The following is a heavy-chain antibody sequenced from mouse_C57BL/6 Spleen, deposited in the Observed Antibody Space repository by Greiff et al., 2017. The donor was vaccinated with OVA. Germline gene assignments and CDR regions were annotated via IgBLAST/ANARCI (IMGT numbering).Heavy chain of an antibody. CDR1: GYTFTDYE. Sequence: VKLQESGAELVRPGASVTLSCKASGYTFTDYEMHWVKQTPVHGLEWIGAIDPETGGTAYNQKFKGKAILTADKSSSTAYMELRSLTSEDSAVYYCTITTADYWGQGTTLTISS. V-gene: IGHV1-15*01. CDR3: TITTADY. CDR2: IDPETGGT. J-gene: IGHJ2*01. D-gene: IGHD1-2*01.